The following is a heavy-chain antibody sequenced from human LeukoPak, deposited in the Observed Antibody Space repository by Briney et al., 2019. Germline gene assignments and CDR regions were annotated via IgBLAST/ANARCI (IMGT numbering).Heavy chain of an antibody. CDR1: GGSISSYY. J-gene: IGHJ4*02. CDR2: FYASGST. D-gene: IGHD6-19*01. V-gene: IGHV4-4*07. CDR3: AREKSYSSGWHPFDY. Sequence: PSETLSLTCTVSGGSISSYYWNWIRQPAGNGLEWIGRFYASGSTNYNPSLKSRVSISVDKSKNQFSLKLSSLTAADTAVYYCAREKSYSSGWHPFDYWGQRTLVTVSS.